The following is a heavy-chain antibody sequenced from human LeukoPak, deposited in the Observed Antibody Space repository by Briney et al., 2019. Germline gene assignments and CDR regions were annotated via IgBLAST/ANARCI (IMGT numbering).Heavy chain of an antibody. D-gene: IGHD1-26*01. CDR2: INPNSGGT. J-gene: IGHJ3*02. CDR3: AREVRSGNAFDS. Sequence: ASVKVSCKASGYTFTGYYMHWVRQAPGQGLEWMGWINPNSGGTNYTQKFQGRVTMTRDTSISTAYMELSRLRSDDTAVYYCAREVRSGNAFDSSGQGTMVTVSP. CDR1: GYTFTGYY. V-gene: IGHV1-2*02.